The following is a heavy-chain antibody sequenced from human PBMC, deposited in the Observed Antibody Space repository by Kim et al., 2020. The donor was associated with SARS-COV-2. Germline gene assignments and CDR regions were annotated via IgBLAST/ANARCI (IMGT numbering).Heavy chain of an antibody. Sequence: SETLSLTCAVYGGSFSGYYWSWIRQPPGKGLEWIGEINHSGSTNYNPSLKTRVTISVDTSKNQFSLKLSSVTAADTAGYYCARGTDGLGDIVMVVWRYY. CDR3: ARGTDGLGDIVMVVWRYY. V-gene: IGHV4-34*01. J-gene: IGHJ6*01. CDR1: GGSFSGYY. CDR2: INHSGST. D-gene: IGHD2-8*02.